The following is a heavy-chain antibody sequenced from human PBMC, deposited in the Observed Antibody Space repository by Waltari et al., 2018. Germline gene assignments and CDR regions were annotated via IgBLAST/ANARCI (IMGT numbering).Heavy chain of an antibody. CDR1: GGTFSSYA. CDR3: ARNKQWLAYIDY. J-gene: IGHJ4*02. CDR2: ISDYNGRT. Sequence: QVQLVQSGAEVKKPGSSVKVSCKASGGTFSSYAISWVRQAPGQGLEWMGWISDYNGRTNYEQMLQGRCTMTTDTSTSTAYMELRSLRSDDTAVYYCARNKQWLAYIDYWGQGTLVTVSS. V-gene: IGHV1-18*01. D-gene: IGHD6-19*01.